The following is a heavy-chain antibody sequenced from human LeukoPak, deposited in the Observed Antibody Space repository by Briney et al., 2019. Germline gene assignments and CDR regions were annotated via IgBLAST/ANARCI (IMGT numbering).Heavy chain of an antibody. Sequence: PGGSLRLSCAASGFTFDSCWMSWVRQAPGKGLEWVANIKQDGSEKYYVDSVKGRFTISRDNSKNTLYLQMNSLRAEDTAVYYCAKDRSLVVPAAHFDYWGQGTLVTVSS. CDR3: AKDRSLVVPAAHFDY. D-gene: IGHD2-2*01. J-gene: IGHJ4*02. CDR2: IKQDGSEK. V-gene: IGHV3-7*01. CDR1: GFTFDSCW.